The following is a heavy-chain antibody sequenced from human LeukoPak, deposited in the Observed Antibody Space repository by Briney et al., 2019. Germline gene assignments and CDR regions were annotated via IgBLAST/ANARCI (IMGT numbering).Heavy chain of an antibody. Sequence: GGSLRLSCAASGFSVSTKYMSWVRQAPGKGLEWVSVIYGADGTYYADSVKGRFTISRDNSKNTLYLQMNSLRPEDAAVYYCARDGLLGATNPFDYWGQGTLVTVSS. CDR3: ARDGLLGATNPFDY. CDR2: IYGADGT. CDR1: GFSVSTKY. V-gene: IGHV3-66*01. D-gene: IGHD1-26*01. J-gene: IGHJ4*02.